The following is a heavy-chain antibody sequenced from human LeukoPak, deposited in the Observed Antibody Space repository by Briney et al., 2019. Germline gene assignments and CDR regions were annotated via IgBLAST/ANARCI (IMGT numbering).Heavy chain of an antibody. J-gene: IGHJ5*02. V-gene: IGHV4-59*08. CDR1: GGSISSYY. CDR2: IYYSGST. Sequence: SETLSLTCTVSGGSISSYYWSWIRQPPGKGLEWIGYIYYSGSTNYNPSLKSRVTISVDTSKNQFSLKLSSVTAADTAVYYCARHRKSVLRIAAAGGFDPWGQGTLVTVSS. D-gene: IGHD6-13*01. CDR3: ARHRKSVLRIAAAGGFDP.